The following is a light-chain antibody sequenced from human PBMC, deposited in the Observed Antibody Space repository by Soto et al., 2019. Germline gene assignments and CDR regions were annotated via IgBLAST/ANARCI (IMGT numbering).Light chain of an antibody. CDR1: QGIGVY. CDR2: AAS. J-gene: IGKJ4*01. Sequence: DIQMTQSPSSLSASLGDRVTITCRASQGIGVYLAWFQQKPGKVPKLLIYAASALQSGVPSGFSGSGSGTDFTLTISSLQPEDIATYYCQKYNSAPLTFGGGTKVDIK. V-gene: IGKV1-27*01. CDR3: QKYNSAPLT.